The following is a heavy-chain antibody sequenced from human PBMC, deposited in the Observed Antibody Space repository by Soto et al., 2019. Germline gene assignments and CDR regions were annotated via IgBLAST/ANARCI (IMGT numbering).Heavy chain of an antibody. D-gene: IGHD1-1*01. CDR3: AKWNGYGDH. CDR1: GFSLSTYG. CDR2: VSGGSGTT. J-gene: IGHJ4*02. Sequence: EVQLLGSGGGLVQPGGSLRLSCTASGFSLSTYGVTWVRQAPGKGLEWVSGVSGGSGTTHHADSVKGRFTITTDNSENTAYLQMNSLRVEDTAVYYCAKWNGYGDHWGQGTLVTVS. V-gene: IGHV3-23*01.